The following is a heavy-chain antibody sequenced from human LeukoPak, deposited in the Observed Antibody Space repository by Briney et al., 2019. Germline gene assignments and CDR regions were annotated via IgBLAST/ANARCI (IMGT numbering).Heavy chain of an antibody. CDR3: ARSEPMVRGVYYYYYYMDV. D-gene: IGHD3-10*01. J-gene: IGHJ6*03. CDR2: IYYSGST. Sequence: SETLSLTCTVSGGSISSYYWSWIRQPPGKGLEWIGYIYYSGSTNYNPSLKSRVTISVDTSKNQFSLKLSSVTAADTAVYYCARSEPMVRGVYYYYYYMDVWGQGTTVTISS. CDR1: GGSISSYY. V-gene: IGHV4-59*01.